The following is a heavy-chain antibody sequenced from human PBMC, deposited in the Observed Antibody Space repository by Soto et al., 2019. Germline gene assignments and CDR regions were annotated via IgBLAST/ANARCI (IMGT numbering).Heavy chain of an antibody. V-gene: IGHV3-7*01. CDR3: ASEEWIYYDFWSGYSDY. CDR2: IKQDGSEE. Sequence: GGSLRLSCAASGFTFNNYWMTWVRQAPGKGLEWVANIKQDGSEEYYVDSVKGRFTISRDNAKNSLYLQMNSLRHEDTAVYYCASEEWIYYDFWSGYSDYWGQGTLVTVSS. J-gene: IGHJ4*02. CDR1: GFTFNNYW. D-gene: IGHD3-3*01.